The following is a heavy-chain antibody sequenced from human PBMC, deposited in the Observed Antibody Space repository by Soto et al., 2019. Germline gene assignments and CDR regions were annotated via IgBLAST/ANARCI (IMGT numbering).Heavy chain of an antibody. CDR1: RFTFSSYS. V-gene: IGHV3-48*01. D-gene: IGHD6-13*01. CDR2: ISSSSSTI. Sequence: EVQLVESGGGLVQPGGSLRLSCAASRFTFSSYSIKWVRQAPGKGLEWVSYISSSSSTIYYADSVKGRFTISRDNAKNSLYLQMNSLRAEDTAVYYCARHPERIAEIGWFDPWGQGTLVTVSS. J-gene: IGHJ5*02. CDR3: ARHPERIAEIGWFDP.